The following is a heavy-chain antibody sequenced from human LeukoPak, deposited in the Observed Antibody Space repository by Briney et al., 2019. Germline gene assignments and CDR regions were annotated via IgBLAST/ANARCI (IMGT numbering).Heavy chain of an antibody. CDR2: ISSSSSYI. CDR3: ARDRESRITIFGVVTWYGMDV. Sequence: GGSLRLSCAASGFTFSSYWMHWVRQAPGKGLEWVSSISSSSSYIYYADSVKGRFTISRDNAKNSLYLQMNSLRAEDTAVYYCARDRESRITIFGVVTWYGMDVWGQGTTVTVSS. J-gene: IGHJ6*02. CDR1: GFTFSSYW. D-gene: IGHD3-3*01. V-gene: IGHV3-21*01.